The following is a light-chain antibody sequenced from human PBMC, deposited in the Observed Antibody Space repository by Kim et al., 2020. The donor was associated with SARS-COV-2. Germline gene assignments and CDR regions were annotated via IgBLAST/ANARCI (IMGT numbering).Light chain of an antibody. CDR3: QQYNNWFPYT. J-gene: IGKJ2*01. V-gene: IGKV3-15*01. Sequence: AHGESAILSCRDSQSIGTKLSWYHQKPGQAPRLLNYGASTRATGVPARISGSAAGSDFTLTISTLQSGDFGIYYCQQYNNWFPYTFGQGTKLEI. CDR2: GAS. CDR1: QSIGTK.